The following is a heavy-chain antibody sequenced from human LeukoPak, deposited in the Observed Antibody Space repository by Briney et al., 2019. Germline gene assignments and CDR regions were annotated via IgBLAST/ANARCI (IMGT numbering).Heavy chain of an antibody. CDR1: GGSISSYY. CDR2: IYYSGST. D-gene: IGHD4-17*01. V-gene: IGHV4-59*01. J-gene: IGHJ5*02. Sequence: SETLSLTCTVSGGSISSYYWSWIRQPPGKGLEWIGYIYYSGSTNYKPSLKSRVTISVDTSKNQFSLKLSSVTAADTAVYYCARDATYGDYPENWFDPWGQGTLVTVSS. CDR3: ARDATYGDYPENWFDP.